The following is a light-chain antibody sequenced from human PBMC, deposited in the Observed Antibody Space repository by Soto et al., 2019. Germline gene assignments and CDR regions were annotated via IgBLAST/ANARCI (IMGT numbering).Light chain of an antibody. V-gene: IGKV3-20*01. J-gene: IGKJ2*01. CDR2: GAS. CDR1: QSVSSSY. CDR3: EHYGLSPYT. Sequence: EIVLTQSPGTLSLSPGERATLSCRASQSVSSSYLAWYQQKPGQTPRLLIYGASNRTTSIPDRFTGSGSGTDFSLSISRLMTEDLAVYYCEHYGLSPYTFGQGTKLEIK.